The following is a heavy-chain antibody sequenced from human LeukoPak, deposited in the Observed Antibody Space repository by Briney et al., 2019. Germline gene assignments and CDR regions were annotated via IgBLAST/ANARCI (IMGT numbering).Heavy chain of an antibody. CDR3: ARDPAWGAIDY. J-gene: IGHJ4*02. Sequence: GGSLRLSCAVSGFIIRSSWMSWVRQTPGKGLEWVADMNEDGSGTYYVDSVKGRFTVSRDNAKNSLYLQMSSLRAEDTAVYYCARDPAWGAIDYWGQGTLVTVSS. CDR1: GFIIRSSW. CDR2: MNEDGSGT. V-gene: IGHV3-7*01. D-gene: IGHD7-27*01.